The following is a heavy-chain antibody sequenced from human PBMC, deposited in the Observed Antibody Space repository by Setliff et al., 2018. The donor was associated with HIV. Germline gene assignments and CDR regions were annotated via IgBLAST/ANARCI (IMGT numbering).Heavy chain of an antibody. D-gene: IGHD3-10*01. Sequence: PSETLSLTCAVSGYSISSGYYGGWIRQTPGKGLEWIGSMYHGASTYYNPSLKSRVTISVDTSKNQFSLKLSSVTAADTAVYYCATYADRESNRFDPWGQGILVTVSS. J-gene: IGHJ5*02. V-gene: IGHV4-38-2*01. CDR1: GYSISSGYY. CDR2: MYHGAST. CDR3: ATYADRESNRFDP.